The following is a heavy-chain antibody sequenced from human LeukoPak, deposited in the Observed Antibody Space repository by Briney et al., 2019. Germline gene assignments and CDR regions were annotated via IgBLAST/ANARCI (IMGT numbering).Heavy chain of an antibody. Sequence: PSEALSLTCSVSGGFISTHYWSWIRQSPGKGLEWIGYAFYTGSSNYNPSLKSRVTLSVDTSKNQFSLELRSVTAADTAVYYCARAHPAYSSSSGFDFWGQGALVTVSS. CDR2: AFYTGSS. J-gene: IGHJ4*02. V-gene: IGHV4-59*11. CDR1: GGFISTHY. CDR3: ARAHPAYSSSSGFDF. D-gene: IGHD6-6*01.